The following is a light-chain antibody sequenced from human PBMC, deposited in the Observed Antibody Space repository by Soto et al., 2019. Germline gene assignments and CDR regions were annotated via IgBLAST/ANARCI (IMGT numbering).Light chain of an antibody. V-gene: IGKV1-5*03. CDR1: QTISSW. CDR2: KAS. Sequence: DIQMPQSPSTLSGSVGDRVSVTWRASQTISSWLAWYQQKPGKAPKLLIYKASTLKSGVPSRFSGSGSGTEFTLTISSLQPDDFATYYCQHYNSYSTFGQGTKVGI. CDR3: QHYNSYST. J-gene: IGKJ1*01.